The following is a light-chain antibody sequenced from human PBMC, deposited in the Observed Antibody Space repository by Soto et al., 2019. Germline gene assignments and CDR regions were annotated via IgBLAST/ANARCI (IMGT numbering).Light chain of an antibody. CDR3: QQLNSYPS. CDR2: AAS. CDR1: QSISSY. Sequence: DIQMTQSPSTLSGSVGDRVTITCRASQSISSYLNWYQQKPGKAPKLLIYAASSLQSGVPSRFSGSGSGTDFTLTISSLQPEDFATYYCQQLNSYPSFGPGTKVDIK. V-gene: IGKV1-39*01. J-gene: IGKJ3*01.